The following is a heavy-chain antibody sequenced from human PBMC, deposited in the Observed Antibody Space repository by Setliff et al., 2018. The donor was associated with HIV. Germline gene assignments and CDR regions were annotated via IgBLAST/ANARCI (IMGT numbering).Heavy chain of an antibody. Sequence: PGGSLRLSCAASGFAFSSYWMSWVRQAPGKGLEWVANIKQDGSEKYYADSVKGRFTISRDNSKNMLYLEMNSLRAEDTAIYYCARDVTVRLSVEYYFDYWGQGTLVTVSS. CDR2: IKQDGSEK. CDR1: GFAFSSYW. J-gene: IGHJ4*02. CDR3: ARDVTVRLSVEYYFDY. D-gene: IGHD2-15*01. V-gene: IGHV3-7*01.